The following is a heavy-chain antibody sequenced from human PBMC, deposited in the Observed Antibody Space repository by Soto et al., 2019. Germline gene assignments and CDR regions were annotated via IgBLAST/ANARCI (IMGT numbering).Heavy chain of an antibody. V-gene: IGHV4-39*01. J-gene: IGHJ4*02. CDR2: IYYSGST. Sequence: SETLSLTCTVSGGSISSSSYYWGWIRQPPGKGLEWIGSIYYSGSTYYNPSLKSRVTISVDTSKNQFSLKLSSVTAADTAVYYCARHFPQGVVVISPSYFDYWGQGTLVTVSS. D-gene: IGHD3-22*01. CDR3: ARHFPQGVVVISPSYFDY. CDR1: GGSISSSSYY.